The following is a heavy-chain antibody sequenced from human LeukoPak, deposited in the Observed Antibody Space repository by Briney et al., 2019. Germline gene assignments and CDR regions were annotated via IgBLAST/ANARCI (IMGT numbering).Heavy chain of an antibody. V-gene: IGHV1-46*01. CDR3: ARDTGVDSSGYYYASYFDY. CDR2: INPSGGST. J-gene: IGHJ4*02. CDR1: GYTFTSYY. D-gene: IGHD3-22*01. Sequence: ASVKVSCKASGYTFTSYYMHWVRQAPGQGLEWMGIINPSGGSTSYAQKFQGRVTMTRDMSTSTVYMELSSLRSEDTAVYYCARDTGVDSSGYYYASYFDYWGQGTLVTVSS.